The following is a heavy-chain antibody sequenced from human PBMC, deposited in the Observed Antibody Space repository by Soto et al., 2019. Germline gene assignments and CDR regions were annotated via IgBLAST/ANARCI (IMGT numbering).Heavy chain of an antibody. Sequence: SETLSLTCTVSGGSISSSSYYWGWIRQPPGKGLEWIGSIYYSGSTYYNPSLKSRVTISVDTSKNQFSLKLSFVTAADTAVYYCARRRLYYDICCDAFDIWGQGTMVTVSS. V-gene: IGHV4-39*01. CDR1: GGSISSSSYY. D-gene: IGHD3-9*01. CDR3: ARRRLYYDICCDAFDI. J-gene: IGHJ3*02. CDR2: IYYSGST.